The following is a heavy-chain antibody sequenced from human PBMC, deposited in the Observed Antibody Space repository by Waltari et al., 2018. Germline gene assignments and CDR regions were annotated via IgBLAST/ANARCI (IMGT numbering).Heavy chain of an antibody. CDR1: GGSIRSSSYY. CDR2: IYYSGST. Sequence: QLQLQESGPGLVKPSETLSLTCTVSGGSIRSSSYYWGWIRQPPGKGLEWIGSIYYSGSTYYNPSLKSRVTISVDTSKNQFSLKLSSVTAADTAVYYCARGKEWLFHFWGQGTLVTVSS. CDR3: ARGKEWLFHF. V-gene: IGHV4-39*01. J-gene: IGHJ4*02. D-gene: IGHD3-3*01.